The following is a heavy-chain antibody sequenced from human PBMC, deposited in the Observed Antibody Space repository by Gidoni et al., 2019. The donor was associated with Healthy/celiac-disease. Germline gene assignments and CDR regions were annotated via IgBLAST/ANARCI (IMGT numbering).Heavy chain of an antibody. CDR3: AREMYYGDYPPFDY. D-gene: IGHD4-17*01. CDR2: ISSSSSTI. V-gene: IGHV3-48*01. CDR1: GFTFSSYS. J-gene: IGHJ4*02. Sequence: EVQLVESGGGLVQPGGSLRLSCAASGFTFSSYSMTWVRQAPGKGLEWVSYISSSSSTIYYADSVKGRFTISRDNAKNSLYLQMNSLRAEDTAVYYCAREMYYGDYPPFDYWGQGTLVTVSS.